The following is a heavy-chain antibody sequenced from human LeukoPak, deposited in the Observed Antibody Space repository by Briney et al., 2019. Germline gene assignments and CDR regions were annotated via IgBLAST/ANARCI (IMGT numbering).Heavy chain of an antibody. CDR2: IIPSFGTA. D-gene: IGHD2-2*01. CDR1: GGTFISYA. J-gene: IGHJ3*02. V-gene: IGHV1-69*05. Sequence: SVKVSCKASGGTFISYAISWVRQAPGQGLEWMGGIIPSFGTANYAQKFQGRVTITTDESTSTAYMELSSLRSEDTAVYYCASGYCSSTSCSLIAARPDAFDIWGQGTMVTVSS. CDR3: ASGYCSSTSCSLIAARPDAFDI.